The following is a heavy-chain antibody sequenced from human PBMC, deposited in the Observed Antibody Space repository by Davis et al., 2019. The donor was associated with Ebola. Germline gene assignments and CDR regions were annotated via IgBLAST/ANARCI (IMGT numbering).Heavy chain of an antibody. D-gene: IGHD3-22*01. CDR2: IRRDSSYR. J-gene: IGHJ4*02. CDR3: ATYDSRDYYQGQ. V-gene: IGHV3-21*05. Sequence: GESPKISCAASGFTFSSYGMHWVRQAPGKGLEWLSYIRRDSSYRNQADSVKGRFTISRDNAKNSLYLQMNSLRVEDTAVYYCATYDSRDYYQGQWGPGTLVTVSS. CDR1: GFTFSSYG.